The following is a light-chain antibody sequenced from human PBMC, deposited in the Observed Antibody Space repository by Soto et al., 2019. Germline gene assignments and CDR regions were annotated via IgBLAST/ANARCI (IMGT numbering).Light chain of an antibody. J-gene: IGKJ1*01. CDR2: GAS. CDR3: QQYNNWPPGT. V-gene: IGKV3-15*01. Sequence: EIVMTQSPATLSVSPGERATLSCRASQSVSSNLAWYQQKPGQAPRLLIYGASTRATGIPARFSGSGSGTEFTLTMSSLQSEDFAVYYCQQYNNWPPGTFGQGTKVEFK. CDR1: QSVSSN.